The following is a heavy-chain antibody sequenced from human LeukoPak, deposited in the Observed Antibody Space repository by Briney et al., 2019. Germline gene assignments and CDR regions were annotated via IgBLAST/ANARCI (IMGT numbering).Heavy chain of an antibody. D-gene: IGHD4-23*01. CDR3: ARQEVDYGGNSGDAFDI. CDR1: GGSISSYY. CDR2: MYYSGST. J-gene: IGHJ3*02. V-gene: IGHV4-59*08. Sequence: KRSETLTLTCTVSGGSISSYYWSWIRQPPGKGLEWIGYMYYSGSTNYNPFLKSRVTISVDTSKNQFSLKLSSVAAADTAVYYCARQEVDYGGNSGDAFDIWGQGTMVTVSS.